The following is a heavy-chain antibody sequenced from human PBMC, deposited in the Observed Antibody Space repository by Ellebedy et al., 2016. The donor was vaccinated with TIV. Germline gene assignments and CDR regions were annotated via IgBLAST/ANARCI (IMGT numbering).Heavy chain of an antibody. D-gene: IGHD4-17*01. CDR2: IYAGGTT. V-gene: IGHV3-53*01. J-gene: IGHJ5*02. Sequence: GGSLRLXCAASGFTFSDYYMSWVRQAPGRGLEWVSVIYAGGTTDYVASVKGRFSISRDTSKNTLFLQMNSLRADDTAIYYCAVGRPNYGDFPSWGQGTLVTVSS. CDR1: GFTFSDYY. CDR3: AVGRPNYGDFPS.